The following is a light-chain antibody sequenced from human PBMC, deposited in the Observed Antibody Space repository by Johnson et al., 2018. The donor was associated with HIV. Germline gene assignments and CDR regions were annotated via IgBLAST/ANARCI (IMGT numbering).Light chain of an antibody. CDR1: SSNIGNNY. V-gene: IGLV1-51*01. CDR3: GTWDSILSSYV. J-gene: IGLJ1*01. CDR2: DNN. Sequence: QSVLTQPPSMSAAPGQRVTISCSGSSSNIGNNYVSWYQQVPGAAPKLLIYDNNRRPSGIPDRFSGSKSGTSATLGITGLQTGDEADYYFGTWDSILSSYVFGTGTKVTVL.